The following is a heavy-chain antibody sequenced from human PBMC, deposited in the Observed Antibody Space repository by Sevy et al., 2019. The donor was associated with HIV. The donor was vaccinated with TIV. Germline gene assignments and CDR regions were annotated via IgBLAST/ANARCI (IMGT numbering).Heavy chain of an antibody. CDR2: ISYDGSNK. CDR3: ARESSGRAFDY. CDR1: GFTFSSYA. D-gene: IGHD6-19*01. V-gene: IGHV3-30*04. J-gene: IGHJ4*02. Sequence: GGSLRLSCAASGFTFSSYAMHWVRQAPGKGLEWVVVISYDGSNKYYADSVKGRFTISRDNSKNTLYLQMNSLRAEDTAVYYCARESSGRAFDYWGQGTLVTVSS.